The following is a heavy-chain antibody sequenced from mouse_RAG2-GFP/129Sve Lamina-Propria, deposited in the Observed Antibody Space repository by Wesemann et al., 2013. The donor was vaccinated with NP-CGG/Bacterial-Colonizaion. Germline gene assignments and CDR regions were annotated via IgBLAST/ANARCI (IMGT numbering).Heavy chain of an antibody. CDR1: GFNIKDDY. J-gene: IGHJ4*01. V-gene: IGHV14-4*01. D-gene: IGHD2-4*01. CDR2: IDPENGDT. Sequence: EVQLQQSGAELVRPGASVKLSCTASGFNIKDDYMHWVKQRPEQGLEWIGWIDPENGDTEYASKFQGKATITADTSSNTAYLQLSSLTSEDTAVYYCTRKGYDYDEGYAMDYWGQGTSVTVSS. CDR3: TRKGYDYDEGYAMDY.